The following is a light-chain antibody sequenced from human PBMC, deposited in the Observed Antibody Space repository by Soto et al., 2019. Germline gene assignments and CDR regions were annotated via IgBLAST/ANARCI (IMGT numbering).Light chain of an antibody. CDR2: GAS. J-gene: IGKJ2*01. CDR3: QQYTNWPPEYT. CDR1: QSISSN. V-gene: IGKV3-15*01. Sequence: EIVMTQSPVTLSVSPGERATLSCRASQSISSNLAWYQHKPGQAPRLLIYGASTRATGIPARFSGSGSGTEFTLTISNLQSEDFAVYYCQQYTNWPPEYTFGQGTKLEIK.